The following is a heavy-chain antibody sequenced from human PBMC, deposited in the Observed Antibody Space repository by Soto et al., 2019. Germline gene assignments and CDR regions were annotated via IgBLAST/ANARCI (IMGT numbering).Heavy chain of an antibody. Sequence: QVQLQESGPGLVKPSETLSLTCTVSGGSISSYYWSWIRQPPGKGLGWIGYIYYSGSTNYNPSLKSRVTISVDTSKNQFSLKLSSVTAADTAVYYCARDSGIVATDDAFDIWGQGTMVTVSS. CDR2: IYYSGST. CDR1: GGSISSYY. CDR3: ARDSGIVATDDAFDI. J-gene: IGHJ3*02. D-gene: IGHD5-12*01. V-gene: IGHV4-59*01.